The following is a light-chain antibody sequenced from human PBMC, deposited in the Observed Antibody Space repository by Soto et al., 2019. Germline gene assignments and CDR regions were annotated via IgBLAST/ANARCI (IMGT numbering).Light chain of an antibody. CDR2: AAS. CDR1: QGISSW. V-gene: IGKV1-12*01. Sequence: DIQMTQSPSFVSASVGDRVTITCRASQGISSWLAWYQHKPGRAPKLLIHAASSLESGVPSRFIGSRSETDFTLTISSLQPDDFASYHCPQTTTFPLTIGVGNKVEIK. CDR3: PQTTTFPLT. J-gene: IGKJ4*01.